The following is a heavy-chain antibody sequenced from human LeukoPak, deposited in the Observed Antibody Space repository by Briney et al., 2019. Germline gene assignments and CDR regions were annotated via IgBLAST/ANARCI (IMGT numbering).Heavy chain of an antibody. J-gene: IGHJ4*02. V-gene: IGHV4-34*01. CDR3: ARDQMGSSGGY. D-gene: IGHD6-13*01. CDR1: GGSFSGYY. Sequence: SETLSLTCAVYGGSFSGYYWSWIRQPPGKGLEWIGEINHSGSTNYNPSLKSRVTISVDTSKNQFSLKLSSVTAADTAVYYCARDQMGSSGGYWGQGTLVTVSS. CDR2: INHSGST.